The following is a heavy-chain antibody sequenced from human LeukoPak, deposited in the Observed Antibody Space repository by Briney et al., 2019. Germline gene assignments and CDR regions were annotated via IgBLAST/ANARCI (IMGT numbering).Heavy chain of an antibody. CDR2: ISGSGGST. V-gene: IGHV3-23*01. D-gene: IGHD3-3*01. CDR3: AKEPYYDFWSGCYRVDY. J-gene: IGHJ4*02. Sequence: GGSLRLSCAASGFTFDDYAMHWVRQAPGKGLEWVSAISGSGGSTYYADSVKGRFTISRDNSKNTLNLQMNSLRAEDTAVYYCAKEPYYDFWSGCYRVDYWGQGTLVTVSS. CDR1: GFTFDDYA.